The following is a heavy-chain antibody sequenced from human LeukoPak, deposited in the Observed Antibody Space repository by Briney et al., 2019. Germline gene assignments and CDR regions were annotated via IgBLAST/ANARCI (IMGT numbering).Heavy chain of an antibody. CDR1: GGSISNYY. D-gene: IGHD3-22*01. V-gene: IGHV4-59*12. CDR2: IYYSGST. CDR3: AIGEYYYDSSGYADY. Sequence: SETLSLTCTVSGGSISNYYWSWIRQPPGKGLEWIGYIYYSGSTNYNPSLKSRVTISVDTSKNQFSLKLSSVTAADTAVYYCAIGEYYYDSSGYADYWGQGTLVTVSS. J-gene: IGHJ4*02.